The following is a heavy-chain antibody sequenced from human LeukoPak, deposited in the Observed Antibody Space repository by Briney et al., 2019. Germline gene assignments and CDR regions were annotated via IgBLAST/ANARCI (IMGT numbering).Heavy chain of an antibody. CDR1: GFTFSSYG. Sequence: GGSLRLSCAASGFTFSSYGMHWVRQAPGKGLEWVAVISYDGSNKYYADSVKGRFTISRDNSKNTLYLQMNGLRAEDTAVYYCAKSGSPYYYGMDVWGKGTTVTVPS. J-gene: IGHJ6*04. CDR3: AKSGSPYYYGMDV. V-gene: IGHV3-30*18. D-gene: IGHD3-10*01. CDR2: ISYDGSNK.